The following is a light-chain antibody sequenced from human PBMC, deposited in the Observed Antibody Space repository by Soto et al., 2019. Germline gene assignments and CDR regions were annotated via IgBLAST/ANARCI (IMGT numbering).Light chain of an antibody. V-gene: IGKV1-27*01. CDR3: HKYKSATRR. CDR1: QGISNY. Sequence: DIQMTQSPSSPSASVGDRVTITCRASQGISNYLAWYQQKPGKVPKLLISAASTLQSGVPSRFSGIGSGTDFTLIIISLQPEDVGSYNCHKYKSATRRFGKGTKGDI. CDR2: AAS. J-gene: IGKJ1*01.